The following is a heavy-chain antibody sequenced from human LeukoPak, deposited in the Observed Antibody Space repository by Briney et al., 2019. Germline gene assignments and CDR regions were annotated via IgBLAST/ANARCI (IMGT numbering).Heavy chain of an antibody. Sequence: SETLSLTCTVSGGSISSYYWSWIRQPPGKGLEWIGYIYYSGSTNYNPSLKSRVTISVDTSKNQFSLKLSSVTAADTAVYYCASGHYYGSGSYYIFDCWGQGTLVTVSS. V-gene: IGHV4-59*08. D-gene: IGHD3-10*01. CDR2: IYYSGST. CDR3: ASGHYYGSGSYYIFDC. J-gene: IGHJ4*02. CDR1: GGSISSYY.